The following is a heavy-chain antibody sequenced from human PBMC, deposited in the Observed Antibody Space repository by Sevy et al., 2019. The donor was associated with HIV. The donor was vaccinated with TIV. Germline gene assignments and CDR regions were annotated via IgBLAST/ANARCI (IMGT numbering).Heavy chain of an antibody. Sequence: GGSLRLSCAASGFTFGNYAMTWVRQAAGKGLEWVSSISGTGGTTYYADSVKGRFTISRDNSKNTLYIQMNSLRAEDTAVYYCAKGRIEATRKLDYWGQGTLVTVSS. CDR3: AKGRIEATRKLDY. D-gene: IGHD1-1*01. J-gene: IGHJ4*02. CDR2: ISGTGGTT. V-gene: IGHV3-23*01. CDR1: GFTFGNYA.